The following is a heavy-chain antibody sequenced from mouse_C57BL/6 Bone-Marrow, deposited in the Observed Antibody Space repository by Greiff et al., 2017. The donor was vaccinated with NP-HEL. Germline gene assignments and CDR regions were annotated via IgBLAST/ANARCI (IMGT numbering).Heavy chain of an antibody. V-gene: IGHV1-5*01. CDR2: IYPGNSDT. D-gene: IGHD4-1*01. CDR3: TRVLGRQYFDY. CDR1: GYTFTSYW. J-gene: IGHJ2*01. Sequence: VQLQQSGTVLARPGASVKMSCKTSGYTFTSYWMHWVKQRPGQGLEWIGAIYPGNSDTSYNQKFKGKAKLTAVTSASTAYMELSSLTNEDSAVYYCTRVLGRQYFDYWGQGTTLTVSS.